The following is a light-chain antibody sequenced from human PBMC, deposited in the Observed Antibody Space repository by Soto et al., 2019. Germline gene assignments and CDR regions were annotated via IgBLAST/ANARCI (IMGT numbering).Light chain of an antibody. CDR1: GSNIGNNF. V-gene: IGLV1-51*01. Sequence: QSVLTQPPSVSAAPGQRVTISCFGSGSNIGNNFVSWCQQFPGTSPKLLIYDNNKRPSGIPGRFSGSKSGTSATLDITGLQTGDEADYYCGTWDNSLDAYVFGAGTKVTVL. J-gene: IGLJ1*01. CDR3: GTWDNSLDAYV. CDR2: DNN.